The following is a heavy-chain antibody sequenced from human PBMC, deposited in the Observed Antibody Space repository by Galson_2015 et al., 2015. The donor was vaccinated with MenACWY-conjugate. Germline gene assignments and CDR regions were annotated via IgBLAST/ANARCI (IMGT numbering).Heavy chain of an antibody. J-gene: IGHJ4*02. D-gene: IGHD6-19*01. CDR3: AREYKGTEQWLFDFDY. CDR2: IKQDGSEK. V-gene: IGHV3-7*03. CDR1: QFTFSSYW. Sequence: SLRLSCAASQFTFSSYWMSWVRQAPGKGLEWVANIKQDGSEKYYVDSVKGRFTISRDNAKNSLYLQMNSLRAEDTAVYYCAREYKGTEQWLFDFDYWGQGTLVTVSS.